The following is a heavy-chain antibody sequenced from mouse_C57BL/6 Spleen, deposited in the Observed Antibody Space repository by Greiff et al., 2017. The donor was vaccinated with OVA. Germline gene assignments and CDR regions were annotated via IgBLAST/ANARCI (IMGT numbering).Heavy chain of an antibody. CDR3: ARTGTGYVDY. V-gene: IGHV3-6*01. CDR2: ISYDGSN. Sequence: VQLQQSGPGLVKPSQSLSLTCSVTGYSITRGYYWNWIRQFPGNKLEWMGYISYDGSNNYNPSLKNRISITRDTSKNQFFLKLNSVTTEDTATYYCARTGTGYVDYWGQGTTLTVSS. D-gene: IGHD4-1*01. CDR1: GYSITRGYY. J-gene: IGHJ2*01.